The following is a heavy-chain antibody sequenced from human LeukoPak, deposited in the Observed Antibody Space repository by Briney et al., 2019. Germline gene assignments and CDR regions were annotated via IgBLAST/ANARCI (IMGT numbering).Heavy chain of an antibody. D-gene: IGHD2-15*01. CDR1: GGSIRGYY. CDR3: ARHHDGGPKLRLDF. Sequence: SETLSLTCTVSGGSIRGYYWSWIRQSPGKGLEWIGFFHYSGSTNYNPSLNSRVTTSIDTSMNQLSLTLVSVTAADTAVYFCARHHDGGPKLRLDFWGLGVLVTVSS. CDR2: FHYSGST. J-gene: IGHJ4*02. V-gene: IGHV4-59*08.